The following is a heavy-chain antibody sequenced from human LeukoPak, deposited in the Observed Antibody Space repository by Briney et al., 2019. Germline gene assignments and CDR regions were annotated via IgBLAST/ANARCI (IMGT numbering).Heavy chain of an antibody. J-gene: IGHJ5*02. V-gene: IGHV2-5*01. D-gene: IGHD6-13*01. CDR2: IYWNDDK. CDR3: ARISIAAAEGTVYDP. Sequence: NGSGPTLVKPTQTLTLTCTFSGFSLSTSGVGVGWIRQPPGKALEWLALIYWNDDKRYSPSLKSRLTITKDTSKNQVVLTMTNMDPVDTATYYCARISIAAAEGTVYDPWGQGTLVTVSS. CDR1: GFSLSTSGVG.